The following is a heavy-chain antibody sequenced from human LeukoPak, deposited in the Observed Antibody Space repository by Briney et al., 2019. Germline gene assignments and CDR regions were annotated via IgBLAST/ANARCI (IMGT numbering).Heavy chain of an antibody. D-gene: IGHD3-22*01. Sequence: GGSLRLSCAASGFIFRSYAMSWVRQAPGKGLEWVSSVSGGGGSTYYADSVKGRFTISRDNSKSTLFLQMNSLRAEDTAVYYCAKSSYYDSSGYYREYYFDYWGQGTLVTVSS. V-gene: IGHV3-23*01. CDR2: VSGGGGST. CDR3: AKSSYYDSSGYYREYYFDY. J-gene: IGHJ4*02. CDR1: GFIFRSYA.